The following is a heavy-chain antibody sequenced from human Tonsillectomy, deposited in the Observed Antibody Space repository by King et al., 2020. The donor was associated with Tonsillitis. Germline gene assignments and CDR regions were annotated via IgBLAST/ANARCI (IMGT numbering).Heavy chain of an antibody. D-gene: IGHD6-13*01. CDR1: GYSFTSYW. Sequence: VRLVESGAEVRKPGESLKISCKGSGYSFTSYWIGCVRRMPGKGLEWMGIIFPGDSDTRYGPSFQGHVTISADKSISTPYLQWSTLKASDTAMYYCARRGAAADFDYWGQGTLVTVSS. CDR2: IFPGDSDT. V-gene: IGHV5-51*01. J-gene: IGHJ4*02. CDR3: ARRGAAADFDY.